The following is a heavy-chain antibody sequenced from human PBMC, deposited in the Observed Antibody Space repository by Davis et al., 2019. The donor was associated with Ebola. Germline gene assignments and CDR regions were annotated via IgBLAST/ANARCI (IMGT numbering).Heavy chain of an antibody. V-gene: IGHV1-18*04. Sequence: ASVKVSCKASGYTFTSYGISWVRQAPGQGLEWMGWISAYNGNTNYAQKLQGRVTMTTDTSTSTAYMELRSLRSDDTAVYYCARDGYIIAVAGTFYGMDVWGQGTTVTVSS. D-gene: IGHD6-19*01. CDR1: GYTFTSYG. CDR3: ARDGYIIAVAGTFYGMDV. J-gene: IGHJ6*02. CDR2: ISAYNGNT.